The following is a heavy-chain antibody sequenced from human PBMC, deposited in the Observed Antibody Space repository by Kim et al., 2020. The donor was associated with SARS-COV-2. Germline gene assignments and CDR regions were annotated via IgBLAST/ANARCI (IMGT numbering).Heavy chain of an antibody. J-gene: IGHJ4*02. CDR3: ASAYCSGGSCYPLNYFDY. Sequence: SVKVSCKASGGTFSSYAISWVRQAPGQGLEWMGGIIPIFGTANYAQKFQGRVTITADESTSTAYMELSGLRSEDTAVYYCASAYCSGGSCYPLNYFDYWGQGTLVTVSS. CDR2: IIPIFGTA. V-gene: IGHV1-69*13. CDR1: GGTFSSYA. D-gene: IGHD2-15*01.